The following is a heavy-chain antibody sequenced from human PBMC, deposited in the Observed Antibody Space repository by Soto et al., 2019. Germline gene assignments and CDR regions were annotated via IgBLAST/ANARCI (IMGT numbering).Heavy chain of an antibody. D-gene: IGHD1-20*01. Sequence: GGSLRLSCAASGFTFSRYAMSWVRQAPGKGLEWVSAIRGSGGSTYYADSVKGRFTISRDNSKNTLYLQMNSLRAEDTAVYYCAKNRRGITGTTGHGMDVWGQGTTVTVSS. V-gene: IGHV3-23*01. J-gene: IGHJ6*02. CDR1: GFTFSRYA. CDR2: IRGSGGST. CDR3: AKNRRGITGTTGHGMDV.